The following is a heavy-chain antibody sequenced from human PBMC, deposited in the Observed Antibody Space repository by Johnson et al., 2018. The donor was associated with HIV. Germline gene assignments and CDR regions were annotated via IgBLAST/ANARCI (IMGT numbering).Heavy chain of an antibody. CDR3: ARDQSEVDAFDI. V-gene: IGHV3-33*01. J-gene: IGHJ3*02. CDR2: DGGNK. Sequence: DGGNKYYTDSVKGRFTISRDTSKYTLYLQMNSLRAEDTAVYYCARDQSEVDAFDIWGQGTMVTVSS.